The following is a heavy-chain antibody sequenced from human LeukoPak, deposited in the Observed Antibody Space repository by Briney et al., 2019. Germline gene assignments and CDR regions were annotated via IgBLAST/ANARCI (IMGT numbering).Heavy chain of an antibody. Sequence: GGSLRLSCAASGLTFSNAWMSWVRQAPGKGLEWVGRIKSKTDGGTTDCAAPVKGRFTISRDDSKNTLYLQMNSLKTEDTAVYYCTTVSAYYYYGMDVWGQGTTVTVSS. V-gene: IGHV3-15*01. J-gene: IGHJ6*02. D-gene: IGHD6-13*01. CDR3: TTVSAYYYYGMDV. CDR1: GLTFSNAW. CDR2: IKSKTDGGTT.